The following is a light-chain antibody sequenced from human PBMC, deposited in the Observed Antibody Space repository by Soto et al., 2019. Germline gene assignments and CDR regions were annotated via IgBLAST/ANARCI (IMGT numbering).Light chain of an antibody. Sequence: QSALTQPASVSGSPGQSITISCSGISSDVGSYKLVSWYQQHPGKAPKLMIYEGNKRPSGVSNRFSSSNSGNTASLTISGLQAEYEADYDCCSYAGSGTGVFGGGTKLTVL. CDR1: SSDVGSYKL. J-gene: IGLJ3*02. CDR2: EGN. V-gene: IGLV2-23*01. CDR3: CSYAGSGTGV.